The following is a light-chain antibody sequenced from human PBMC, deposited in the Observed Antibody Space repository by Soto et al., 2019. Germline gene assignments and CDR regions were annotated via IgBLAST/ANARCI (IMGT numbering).Light chain of an antibody. J-gene: IGKJ4*01. V-gene: IGKV1-27*01. CDR3: QKYNSAPLT. Sequence: DIQMTQSPSSLSASLGDRVTITCRASQSIGVYLAWFQQKPGKVPRLLIYAASALQSGVPSRFSGGGSGTDVTLTINSLPPEDVAIYYCQKYNSAPLTFGGGTKVEIK. CDR1: QSIGVY. CDR2: AAS.